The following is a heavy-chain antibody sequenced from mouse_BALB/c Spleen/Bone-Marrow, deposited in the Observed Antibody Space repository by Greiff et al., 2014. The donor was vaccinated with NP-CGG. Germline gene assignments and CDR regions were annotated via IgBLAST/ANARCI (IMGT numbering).Heavy chain of an antibody. Sequence: EVQLVESGGGLVQPGESLKLSCESSEYEFPSHDMSWVRKTPEKRLELVAAINSDGGSTYYPDTMERRFIISRDNTKKTLYLQKSSLRSEDTAVYDCARHRYDYDGAMDYWGQGTSVTVSS. D-gene: IGHD2-4*01. CDR2: INSDGGST. CDR3: ARHRYDYDGAMDY. V-gene: IGHV5-2*01. CDR1: EYEFPSHD. J-gene: IGHJ4*01.